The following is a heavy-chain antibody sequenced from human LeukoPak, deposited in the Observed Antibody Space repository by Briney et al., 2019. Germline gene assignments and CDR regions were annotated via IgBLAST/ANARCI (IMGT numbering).Heavy chain of an antibody. J-gene: IGHJ3*02. CDR3: ARVRTDHSNAFDI. D-gene: IGHD1-1*01. CDR2: ISGSSSII. Sequence: GGSLRLSCAASGFPFSGYSMNWVRQAPGKGLEWVSYISGSSSIIYYADSVKGRFTISRDNAKNSLYLQMNSLRAEDTAVYYCARVRTDHSNAFDIWGQGTMVTVSS. CDR1: GFPFSGYS. V-gene: IGHV3-48*04.